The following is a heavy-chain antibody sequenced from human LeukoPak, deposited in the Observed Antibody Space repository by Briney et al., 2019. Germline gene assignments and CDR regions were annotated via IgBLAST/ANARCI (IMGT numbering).Heavy chain of an antibody. J-gene: IGHJ3*02. Sequence: PSQTLSLTCTVSGGSISSGDYYWSWIRQPPGKGLEWIGYIYYSGSTYYNPSLKSRVTISVDTSKNQFSLKLSSVTAADTAVYYCARDRNCGGDCYSGYAFDIWGQGTMVTVSS. CDR2: IYYSGST. CDR3: ARDRNCGGDCYSGYAFDI. V-gene: IGHV4-30-4*01. CDR1: GGSISSGDYY. D-gene: IGHD2-21*02.